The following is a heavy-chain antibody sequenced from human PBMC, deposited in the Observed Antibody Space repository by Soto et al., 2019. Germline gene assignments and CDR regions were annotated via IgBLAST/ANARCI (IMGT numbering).Heavy chain of an antibody. V-gene: IGHV3-33*01. J-gene: IGHJ5*02. CDR1: GFTLRSSA. Sequence: HPVGSLRLSCTSSGFTLRSSAIHWVRQAPGKGLEAVAFTWHDGSNKYYADSVKGRFSASRDSSNDVLYLQMDNLRDADTAVYYCARGISGSIDLWGQGTLVTVSS. D-gene: IGHD1-26*01. CDR3: ARGISGSIDL. CDR2: TWHDGSNK.